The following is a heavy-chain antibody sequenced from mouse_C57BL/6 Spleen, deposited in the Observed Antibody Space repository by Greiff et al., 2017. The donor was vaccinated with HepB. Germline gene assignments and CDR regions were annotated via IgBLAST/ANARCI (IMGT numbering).Heavy chain of an antibody. V-gene: IGHV1-9*01. CDR2: ILPGSGST. J-gene: IGHJ2*01. D-gene: IGHD3-3*01. CDR3: ARGDRPWYFDY. Sequence: QVQLKQSGAELLKPGASVKLSCKATGYTFTGYWIEWVKQRPGHGLEWIGEILPGSGSTNYNEKFKGKATFTADTSSNTAYMQRSSLTTEDSAIYYGARGDRPWYFDYWGQGTTLTVSS. CDR1: GYTFTGYW.